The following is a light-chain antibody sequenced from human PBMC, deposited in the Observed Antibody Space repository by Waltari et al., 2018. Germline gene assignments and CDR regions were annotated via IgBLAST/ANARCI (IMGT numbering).Light chain of an antibody. CDR1: QSVSSN. J-gene: IGKJ2*01. V-gene: IGKV3-15*01. Sequence: EIVMTQSPATLSVSPGERATLSCRASQSVSSNLAWYQQKPGQAPRLLIYGASTRATGIPARFSGSGSGTEFTLTISSLQSEDFAVYYCQQVNDYPQPFGQGTKLEIK. CDR3: QQVNDYPQP. CDR2: GAS.